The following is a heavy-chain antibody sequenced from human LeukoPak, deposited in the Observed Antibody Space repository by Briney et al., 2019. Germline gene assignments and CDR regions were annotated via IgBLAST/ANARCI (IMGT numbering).Heavy chain of an antibody. CDR3: AGVSGPGIAVAGTLDY. CDR2: INPNSGGT. J-gene: IGHJ4*02. CDR1: GYTFTGYY. V-gene: IGHV1-2*02. Sequence: ASVTVSCKASGYTFTGYYMHWVRQAPGQGLEWMGWINPNSGGTNYAQKFQGRVTMTRDTSISTAYMELSRLRSDDTAVYYCAGVSGPGIAVAGTLDYWGQGTLVTVSS. D-gene: IGHD6-19*01.